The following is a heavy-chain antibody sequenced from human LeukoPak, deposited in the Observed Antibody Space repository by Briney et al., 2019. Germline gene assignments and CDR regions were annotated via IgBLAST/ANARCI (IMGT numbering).Heavy chain of an antibody. D-gene: IGHD2-15*01. CDR2: ISGSGGST. V-gene: IGHV3-23*01. CDR3: AKDSVAESWFDP. CDR1: GFTFSSYA. Sequence: GGSLRLSCAASGFTFSSYAMSWVRQAPGKGLEWVSAISGSGGSTYYADSVKGRFTISRDNSKNTLYLQMNSLRAEDAAVYYCAKDSVAESWFDPWGQGTLVTVSS. J-gene: IGHJ5*02.